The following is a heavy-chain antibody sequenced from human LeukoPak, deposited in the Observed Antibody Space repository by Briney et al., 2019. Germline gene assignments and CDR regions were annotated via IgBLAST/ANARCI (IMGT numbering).Heavy chain of an antibody. D-gene: IGHD1-7*01. Sequence: ASVKVSCKASGYTFIGYYIHGVRQAPGQGLEWMGWMNPNSGDTNYAQKFQGRVTMTRDTSISTAYMELSRLRSDDTAVYYCSRIYIQDGNCNWGQGTLVTVSS. J-gene: IGHJ4*02. V-gene: IGHV1-2*02. CDR2: MNPNSGDT. CDR1: GYTFIGYY. CDR3: SRIYIQDGNCN.